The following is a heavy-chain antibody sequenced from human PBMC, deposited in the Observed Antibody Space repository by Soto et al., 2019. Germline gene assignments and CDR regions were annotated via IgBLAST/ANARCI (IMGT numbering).Heavy chain of an antibody. D-gene: IGHD3-3*01. CDR1: GFTFSNAW. V-gene: IGHV3-15*01. Sequence: SLRLSCAASGFTFSNAWVSWVRQALGKGLEWVGRIKSKTDGGTTDYAAPVKGRFTISRDDSKNTLCLQMNSLKTEDTAVYYCTTLSYDFWSGSGAFDIWGQGTMVTVSS. J-gene: IGHJ3*02. CDR2: IKSKTDGGTT. CDR3: TTLSYDFWSGSGAFDI.